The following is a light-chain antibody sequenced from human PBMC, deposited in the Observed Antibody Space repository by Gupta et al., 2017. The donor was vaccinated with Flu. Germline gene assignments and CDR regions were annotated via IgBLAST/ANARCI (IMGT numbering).Light chain of an antibody. J-gene: IGKJ4*01. Sequence: DIQMTQSPSSLSASLGDRVTITCRTSQRINNYLNWYQQKPGKAPNLLIYAASSLQSGVPSRFSGSGSGTDFTLTISSLQPEDFATYYCQQSYNTPRTFGGGTKVEIK. V-gene: IGKV1-39*01. CDR2: AAS. CDR1: QRINNY. CDR3: QQSYNTPRT.